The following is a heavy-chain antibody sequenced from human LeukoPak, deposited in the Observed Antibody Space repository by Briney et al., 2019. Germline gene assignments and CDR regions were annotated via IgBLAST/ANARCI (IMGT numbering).Heavy chain of an antibody. J-gene: IGHJ4*02. V-gene: IGHV1-8*01. CDR3: ARDVAGLVDY. CDR2: MNPNSGNT. D-gene: IGHD2-15*01. CDR1: GYTFTSYG. Sequence: GASVKVSCKACGYTFTSYGINWVRQATGQGLEWMGWMNPNSGNTGYAQKFQGRVTMTRNTSVSTAYMELSSLRSEDTAVYYCARDVAGLVDYWGQGTLVTVSS.